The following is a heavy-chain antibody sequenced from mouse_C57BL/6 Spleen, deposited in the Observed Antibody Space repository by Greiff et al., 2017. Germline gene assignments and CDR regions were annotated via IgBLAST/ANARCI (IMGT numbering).Heavy chain of an antibody. V-gene: IGHV1-54*01. CDR2: INPGSGGT. Sequence: LVESGAELVRPGTSVKVSCKASGYAFTNYLIEWVKQRPGQGLEWIGVINPGSGGTNYNEKFKGKATLTADKSSSTAYMQLSSLTSEDSAVYFCAREITTPYYFDYWGQGTTLTVSS. CDR3: AREITTPYYFDY. CDR1: GYAFTNYL. D-gene: IGHD2-4*01. J-gene: IGHJ2*01.